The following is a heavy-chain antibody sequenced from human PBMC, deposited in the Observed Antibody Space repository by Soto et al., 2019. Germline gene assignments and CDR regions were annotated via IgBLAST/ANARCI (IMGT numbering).Heavy chain of an antibody. J-gene: IGHJ5*02. D-gene: IGHD2-2*01. CDR2: INHSGST. CDR3: AKEYCSSTSCYSWFDP. Sequence: QVQLQQWGAGLLKPSETLSLTCAVYGGSFSGYYWSWIRQPPGKGLEWIGEINHSGSTNYNPSLKSRVTISVDTSKNQFSLKLSSVTAADTAVYYCAKEYCSSTSCYSWFDPWGQGTLVTVSS. CDR1: GGSFSGYY. V-gene: IGHV4-34*01.